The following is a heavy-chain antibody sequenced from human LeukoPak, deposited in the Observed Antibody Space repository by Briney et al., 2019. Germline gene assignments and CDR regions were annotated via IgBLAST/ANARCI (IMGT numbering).Heavy chain of an antibody. J-gene: IGHJ4*02. D-gene: IGHD2-15*01. V-gene: IGHV4-34*01. CDR2: INHSGST. CDR1: GGSFSGYY. CDR3: ASQYCSGGSCYSGDY. Sequence: SETLSLTCAVYGGSFSGYYWSWIRQPPWKGLEWIGEINHSGSTNYNPSLKSRVTISVDTSKNQFSLKLSSVTAADTAVYYCASQYCSGGSCYSGDYWGQGTLVTVSS.